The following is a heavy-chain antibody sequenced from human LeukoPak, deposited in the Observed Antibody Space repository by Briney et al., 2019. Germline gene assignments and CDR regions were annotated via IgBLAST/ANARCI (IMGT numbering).Heavy chain of an antibody. Sequence: GGSLRLSCAASGFTFSSYAMHWVRQAPGKGLEWVAVISYDGSNKYYADSVKGRFTISRDNSKNTLYLQMNSLRAEDTAVYYCAKGWWELLDAFDIWGQGTMVTVSS. CDR1: GFTFSSYA. D-gene: IGHD1-26*01. CDR3: AKGWWELLDAFDI. V-gene: IGHV3-30*04. CDR2: ISYDGSNK. J-gene: IGHJ3*02.